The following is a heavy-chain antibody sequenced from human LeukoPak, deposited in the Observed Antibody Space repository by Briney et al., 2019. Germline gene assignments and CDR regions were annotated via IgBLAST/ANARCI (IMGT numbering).Heavy chain of an antibody. CDR3: VKGGVYSSNWCDY. CDR1: GFTFSSYA. CDR2: ISSNGGNT. D-gene: IGHD6-13*01. V-gene: IGHV3-64D*09. Sequence: AGGSLRLSCSASGFTFSSYAMHWVRQAPGKGLEYVSSISSNGGNTYYADSMKGRFTISRDNSKNTLYLQMSSLRADETAVYYCVKGGVYSSNWCDYWGQGTLVSVSS. J-gene: IGHJ5*01.